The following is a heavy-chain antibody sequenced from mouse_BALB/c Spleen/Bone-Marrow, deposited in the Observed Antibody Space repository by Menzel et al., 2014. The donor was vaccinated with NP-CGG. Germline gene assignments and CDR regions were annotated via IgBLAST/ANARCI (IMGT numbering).Heavy chain of an antibody. V-gene: IGHV2-4-1*01. CDR2: IWSGGGT. Sequence: VHLVESGPGLVQPSQSLSITCTVSGFSLTSYDVHWVRQSPGKGLEWLGGIWSGGGTDYDAAFISRLNITKDNSKSQVFFKMNSLQADDTAIYFCARKDYRYDYFDYWGQGTTLTVSS. D-gene: IGHD2-14*01. J-gene: IGHJ2*01. CDR1: GFSLTSYD. CDR3: ARKDYRYDYFDY.